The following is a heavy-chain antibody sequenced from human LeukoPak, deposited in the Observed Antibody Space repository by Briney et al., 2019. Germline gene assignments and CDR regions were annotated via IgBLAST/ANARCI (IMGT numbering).Heavy chain of an antibody. CDR1: GFTFSGSA. V-gene: IGHV3-73*01. J-gene: IGHJ6*02. D-gene: IGHD5-18*01. Sequence: GGSLRLSCAASGFTFSGSAMHWVRQASGKGLEWIGRIRSKANSYVTVYAASVTGRFTISRDDSSNTAYLQMNSLKTEDTAVYYCAKDGYSSGQKYYGMDVWGRGTTVTASS. CDR3: AKDGYSSGQKYYGMDV. CDR2: IRSKANSYVT.